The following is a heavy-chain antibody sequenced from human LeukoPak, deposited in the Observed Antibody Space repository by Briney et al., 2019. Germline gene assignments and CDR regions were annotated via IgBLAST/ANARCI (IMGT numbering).Heavy chain of an antibody. Sequence: SVKVSCKASGGTFSSYAISWVRQAPGQGLEWMGGVIPIFGTANYAQKFQGRVTITADESTSTAYMELSSLRSEDTAVYYCATARYCSSTSCSRPFDIWGQGTMVTVSS. V-gene: IGHV1-69*13. CDR3: ATARYCSSTSCSRPFDI. CDR2: VIPIFGTA. CDR1: GGTFSSYA. D-gene: IGHD2-2*01. J-gene: IGHJ3*02.